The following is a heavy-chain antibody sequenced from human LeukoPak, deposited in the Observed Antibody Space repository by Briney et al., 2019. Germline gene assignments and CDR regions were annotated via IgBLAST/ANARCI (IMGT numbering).Heavy chain of an antibody. CDR3: AREGLGYCTNGVCSPPFDI. Sequence: SETLSLTCTVSGGSISSSSYYWGWIRQPPGKGLEWIGRIYTSGSTNYNPSLKSRVTMSVDTSKNQFSLKLSSVTAADTAVYYCAREGLGYCTNGVCSPPFDIWGQGTMVTVSS. V-gene: IGHV4-39*07. J-gene: IGHJ3*02. CDR2: IYTSGST. CDR1: GGSISSSSYY. D-gene: IGHD2-8*01.